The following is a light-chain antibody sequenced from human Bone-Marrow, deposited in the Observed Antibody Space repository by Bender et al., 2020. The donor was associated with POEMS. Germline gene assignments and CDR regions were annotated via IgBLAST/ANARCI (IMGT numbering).Light chain of an antibody. CDR3: QAWDSGTAV. V-gene: IGLV3-1*01. CDR2: RDR. CDR1: KLGEKF. J-gene: IGLJ3*02. Sequence: SYELTQPPSVSVSPGQTASITCSGDKLGEKFTYWYQKKAGQSPVLVIYRDRERRSGFPQRFSGSTSGSTATLTISGTQPMDEAEYFCQAWDSGTAVFGGGTKLTVL.